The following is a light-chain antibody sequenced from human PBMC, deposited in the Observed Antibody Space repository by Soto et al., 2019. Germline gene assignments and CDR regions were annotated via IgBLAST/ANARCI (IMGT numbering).Light chain of an antibody. Sequence: QSVLTQPPSVSGAPGQRVTISCTGSSSNIGARFDVHWYRHLPGTAPKLLISVNTNGPSGVADRFSGSKSGTSASLAIAGLRADDEADSYCQSYDSSLAGFVFGTGTKVTVL. CDR2: VNT. V-gene: IGLV1-40*01. J-gene: IGLJ1*01. CDR1: SSNIGARFD. CDR3: QSYDSSLAGFV.